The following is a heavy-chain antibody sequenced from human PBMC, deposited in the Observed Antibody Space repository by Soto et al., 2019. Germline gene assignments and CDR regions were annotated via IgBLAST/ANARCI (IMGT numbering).Heavy chain of an antibody. CDR3: ATGTSTPPYYYYGMDV. CDR1: GVAFSSYS. CDR2: IIPIFGTA. V-gene: IGHV1-69*13. D-gene: IGHD1-7*01. J-gene: IGHJ6*02. Sequence: VASVKVSCNASGVAFSSYSIIWVRQAPVQGLEWMGGIIPIFGTANYAQKFQGRVTITADESTSTAYMELSSLRSEDTAVYYCATGTSTPPYYYYGMDVWGQGTTVTVSS.